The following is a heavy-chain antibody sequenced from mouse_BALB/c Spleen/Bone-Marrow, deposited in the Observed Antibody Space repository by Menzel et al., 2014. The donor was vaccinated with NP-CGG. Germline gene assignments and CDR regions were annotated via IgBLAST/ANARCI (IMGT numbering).Heavy chain of an antibody. CDR3: SRYVSSNGSVDY. CDR1: GYTFTSYF. Sequence: EVQLLESGPELVKPGASVKMSCKASGYTFTSYFMHWVKQKPGQGLEWIGYINPYNDGTKYNEKFKGKATLTSDKSSSTAYMELLSRTSDDAAVYYCSRYVSSNGSVDYWGQGTSVTVSS. D-gene: IGHD1-1*01. J-gene: IGHJ4*01. CDR2: INPYNDGT. V-gene: IGHV1-14*01.